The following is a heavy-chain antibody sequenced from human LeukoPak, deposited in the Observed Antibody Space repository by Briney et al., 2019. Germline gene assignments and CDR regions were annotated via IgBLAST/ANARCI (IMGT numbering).Heavy chain of an antibody. CDR1: GASISSYY. J-gene: IGHJ4*02. Sequence: SETLSLTCTVSGASISSYYWSWIRQPPGKGLEWIGYIYYSGSTNYNPSLKSRVTFSVDTSKNQFSLKLSSVTAADTAVYYCARHDFTMVRGVPRYFDYWGQGTLVTVSS. V-gene: IGHV4-59*08. CDR3: ARHDFTMVRGVPRYFDY. D-gene: IGHD3-10*01. CDR2: IYYSGST.